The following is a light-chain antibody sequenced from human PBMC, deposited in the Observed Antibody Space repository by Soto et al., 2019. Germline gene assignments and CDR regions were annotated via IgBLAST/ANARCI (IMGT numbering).Light chain of an antibody. V-gene: IGKV1-5*03. CDR2: KAS. CDR3: QQYNSYPS. Sequence: DIQMTQSPSTLSASVGDRVTITCRASQSISSWLAWYQQKQGKAPKLLIYKASSLESGVPSRFSGSGSGTEFTLTISSLQPDDFATYYCQQYNSYPSFGVGTKVEIK. J-gene: IGKJ4*01. CDR1: QSISSW.